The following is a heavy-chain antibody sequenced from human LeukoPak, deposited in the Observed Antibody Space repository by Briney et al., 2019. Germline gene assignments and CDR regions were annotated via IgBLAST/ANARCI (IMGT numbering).Heavy chain of an antibody. CDR2: ISSSSSTI. Sequence: PGGSLRLSCAASGFTFSSYSMNWVRQAPGKGLEWVSYISSSSSTIYYADSVKGRFTISRDNAKNSLYLQMNSLRAEDTAVYYCAREAGTIFGVVTPGQGYMDVWGKGTTVTVSS. CDR3: AREAGTIFGVVTPGQGYMDV. V-gene: IGHV3-48*01. J-gene: IGHJ6*03. CDR1: GFTFSSYS. D-gene: IGHD3-3*01.